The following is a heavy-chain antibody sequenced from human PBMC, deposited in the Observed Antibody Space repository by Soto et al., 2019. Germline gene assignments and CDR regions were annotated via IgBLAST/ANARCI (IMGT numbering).Heavy chain of an antibody. V-gene: IGHV4-34*01. J-gene: IGHJ6*02. Sequence: SETLSLTCTVYGGSFSGYYWGWIRQPPGKGLEWIGEINHSGSTHYNPSLKSRVTISVDTSQKQFSLKLSSVTAADTAVYDSARDCSSSCCYYYGMDVWGQGTTVTVSS. CDR2: INHSGST. CDR1: GGSFSGYY. D-gene: IGHD6-13*01. CDR3: ARDCSSSCCYYYGMDV.